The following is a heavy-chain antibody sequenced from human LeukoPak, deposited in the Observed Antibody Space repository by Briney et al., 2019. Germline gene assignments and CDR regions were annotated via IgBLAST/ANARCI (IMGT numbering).Heavy chain of an antibody. D-gene: IGHD1-26*01. CDR1: GFTFSGYG. CDR2: ISFDGSNK. V-gene: IGHV3-30*18. Sequence: GGSLRLSCVASGFTFSGYGMHWVRQAPGKGLEWVGVISFDGSNKYYADSVKGRFTFSRDNSKNTVYLQMNSLRAEDTAVYYCAKEELGARLDYWGQGTLVTASS. J-gene: IGHJ4*02. CDR3: AKEELGARLDY.